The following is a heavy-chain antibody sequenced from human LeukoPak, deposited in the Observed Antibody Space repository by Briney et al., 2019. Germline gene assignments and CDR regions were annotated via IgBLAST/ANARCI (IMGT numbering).Heavy chain of an antibody. CDR2: IYYSGIT. CDR1: GGSISSYY. CDR3: ARVLGHYSYYMDV. J-gene: IGHJ6*03. V-gene: IGHV4-59*08. Sequence: PSETLSLTCTVSGGSISSYYWSWIRQPPGKGLEWIGYIYYSGITNYNPSLKSRVTISVDTSKNQFSLKLSSVTAADTAVYYCARVLGHYSYYMDVWGKGTTVTVSS.